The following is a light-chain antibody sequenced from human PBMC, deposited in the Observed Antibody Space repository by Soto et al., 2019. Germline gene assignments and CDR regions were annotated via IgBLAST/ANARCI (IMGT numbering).Light chain of an antibody. J-gene: IGKJ1*01. CDR1: QSVSIN. CDR2: GAS. V-gene: IGKV3-15*01. CDR3: QQYNNWPRT. Sequence: ETVLTQSPGTLSLSPGERATLSCRASQSVSINLAWYQQKPGQAPRLLIYGASSRATGIPARFSGSGSGTEFTLTISSLQSEDSAVYFCQQYNNWPRTFGQGTKVDI.